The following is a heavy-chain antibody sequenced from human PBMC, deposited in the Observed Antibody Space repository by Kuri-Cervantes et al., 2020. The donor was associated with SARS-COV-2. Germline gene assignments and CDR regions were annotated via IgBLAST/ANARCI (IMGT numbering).Heavy chain of an antibody. CDR2: NIPILGIA. V-gene: IGHV1-69*10. Sequence: SVTVSCKASGGTFSSYAISWVRQAHGQGLAWMGGNIPILGIANYAQKCQGRVTLTADNSTSTAYMELSSLRYEDTAVYYCATARGYSSSEDDYWGQGTLVTVSS. J-gene: IGHJ4*02. D-gene: IGHD6-6*01. CDR1: GGTFSSYA. CDR3: ATARGYSSSEDDY.